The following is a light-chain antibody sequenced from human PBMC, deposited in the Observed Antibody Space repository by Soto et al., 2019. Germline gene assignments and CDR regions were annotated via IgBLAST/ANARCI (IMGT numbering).Light chain of an antibody. V-gene: IGKV3-15*01. CDR2: GAS. CDR3: QQYNNWPYT. J-gene: IGKJ2*01. Sequence: EIVMTQSPATLYVSPGERATLSCRASQSVSSNLAWYQQKPGQAPRLLIYGASTRANGIPARFSGSGSGTEFTLPISSLQSEDFAVYYCQQYNNWPYTFGQGTKLEIK. CDR1: QSVSSN.